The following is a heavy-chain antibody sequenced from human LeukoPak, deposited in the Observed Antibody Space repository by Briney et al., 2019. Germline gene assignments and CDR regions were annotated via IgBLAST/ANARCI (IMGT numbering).Heavy chain of an antibody. CDR1: GYTGTSYD. Sequence: ASVKVSCKASGYTGTSYDINWGRQAPGQGGEWMGWINTNTGTPTYAQGFTGRFVFSLDTSVSTAYLQISSLKAEDTAVYYCARDNSRVAFQHWGQGTLVTVSS. J-gene: IGHJ1*01. CDR2: INTNTGTP. V-gene: IGHV7-4-1*02. CDR3: ARDNSRVAFQH. D-gene: IGHD6-13*01.